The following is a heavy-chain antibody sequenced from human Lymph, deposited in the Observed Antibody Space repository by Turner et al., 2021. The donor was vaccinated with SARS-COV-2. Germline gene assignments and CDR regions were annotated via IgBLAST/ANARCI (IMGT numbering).Heavy chain of an antibody. CDR1: GFTFSSYA. D-gene: IGHD3-10*01. Sequence: QLQLVESGAGVVQPGRSLGPACTASGFTFSSYAMHWVRQAPGKGLEWVSLISYDGSNKYYADSVKGRFTISRDNSKNTLYLQMNSLRTEDTAVYYCAREMGSGSDYWGQGTLVTVSS. J-gene: IGHJ4*02. CDR2: ISYDGSNK. V-gene: IGHV3-30*04. CDR3: AREMGSGSDY.